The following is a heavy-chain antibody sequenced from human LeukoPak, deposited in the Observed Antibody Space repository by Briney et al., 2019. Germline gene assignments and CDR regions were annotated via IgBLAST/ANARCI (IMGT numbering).Heavy chain of an antibody. D-gene: IGHD5-24*01. J-gene: IGHJ4*02. CDR3: ARARSPATRGSYFDY. Sequence: ASVKVSCKASGYTFTGYYMHWARQAPGQGLEWMGWINPNSGGTNYAQKFQGRVTMTRDTSISTAYMELSRLRSDDTAVYYCARARSPATRGSYFDYWGQGTLVTVSS. CDR2: INPNSGGT. V-gene: IGHV1-2*02. CDR1: GYTFTGYY.